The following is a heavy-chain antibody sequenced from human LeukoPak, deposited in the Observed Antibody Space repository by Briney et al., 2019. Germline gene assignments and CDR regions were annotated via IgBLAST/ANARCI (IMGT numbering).Heavy chain of an antibody. CDR2: IRDSGNGT. CDR1: GFTFKNYA. J-gene: IGHJ4*02. Sequence: GGSLRLSCVVSGFTFKNYAMSWVRQAPGKGLECVSSIRDSGNGTDYADSVKGRFTVSRDNSKNTLYLRMNTLSAEDTAVYYCAKWAYYDFWSGHYKSHFDSWGQGTLVTVSP. CDR3: AKWAYYDFWSGHYKSHFDS. V-gene: IGHV3-23*01. D-gene: IGHD3-3*01.